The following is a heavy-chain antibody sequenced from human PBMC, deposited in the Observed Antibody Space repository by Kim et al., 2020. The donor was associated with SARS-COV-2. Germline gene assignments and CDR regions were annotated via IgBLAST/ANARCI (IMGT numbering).Heavy chain of an antibody. CDR2: IYYSGST. CDR1: GGSISSYY. J-gene: IGHJ6*03. CDR3: ARVRWELFYYYYYYMDV. V-gene: IGHV4-59*01. D-gene: IGHD1-26*01. Sequence: SETLSLTCTVSGGSISSYYWSWIRQPPGKGLEWIGNIYYSGSTNYNPSLKSRVTISVDTSKNQFSLKLSSVTAADTAVYYCARVRWELFYYYYYYMDVWGKGTTVTVSS.